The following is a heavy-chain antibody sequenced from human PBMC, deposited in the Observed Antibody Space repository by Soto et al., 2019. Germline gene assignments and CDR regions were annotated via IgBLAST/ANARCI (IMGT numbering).Heavy chain of an antibody. D-gene: IGHD1-26*01. Sequence: QVQLEQSGAEVKTPGSSVKVSCKASGGTFSSYSINWVRQAPGQGLDWMGEIIPIFGTANYAQKFQGRVTITADESTSTAYMALSRMRSEDTAVYYCARDGGRHSGGIDYWGQGNLVTVSS. J-gene: IGHJ4*02. CDR3: ARDGGRHSGGIDY. V-gene: IGHV1-69*01. CDR1: GGTFSSYS. CDR2: IIPIFGTA.